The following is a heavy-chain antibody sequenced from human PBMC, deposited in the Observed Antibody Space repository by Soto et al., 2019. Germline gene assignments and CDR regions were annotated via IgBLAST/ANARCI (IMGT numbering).Heavy chain of an antibody. CDR2: INGGRT. Sequence: EVQLLESGGGLVQPGGSLRLSCAASGFTFSRSDMSWDRQAPGKGLEWVSAINGGRTFYGDSVEGRFTVSRDDSKDTLYLQMHSLRVDDTAIYYCATHGWDLWGQGTLVTVSS. J-gene: IGHJ5*02. D-gene: IGHD6-19*01. V-gene: IGHV3-23*01. CDR1: GFTFSRSD. CDR3: ATHGWDL.